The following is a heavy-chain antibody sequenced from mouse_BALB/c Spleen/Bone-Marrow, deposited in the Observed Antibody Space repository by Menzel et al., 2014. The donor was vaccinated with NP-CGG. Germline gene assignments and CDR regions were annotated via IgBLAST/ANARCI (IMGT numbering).Heavy chain of an antibody. D-gene: IGHD1-1*01. J-gene: IGHJ2*01. V-gene: IGHV2-6-7*01. CDR1: GFSLTDYG. Sequence: VQLVESGPGLVAPSQSLSITCTVSGFSLTDYGVNWVRQPPGKSLEWLGMIWGDGSTDYNSALKSRLSISKDNSQSQVSLKMNSLETDDTARYYCARDLYYYGFDYWGQGTTLTVSS. CDR2: IWGDGST. CDR3: ARDLYYYGFDY.